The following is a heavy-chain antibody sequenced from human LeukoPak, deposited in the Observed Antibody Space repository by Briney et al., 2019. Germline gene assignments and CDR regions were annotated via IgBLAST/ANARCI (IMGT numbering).Heavy chain of an antibody. CDR1: GGTFSSDI. Sequence: ASVKVSCKTSGGTFSSDIISWVRQAPGQGLEWVGWINPNSGGTNYAQKFQGRVTMTRDTSISTAYMELSRLRSDDTAVYYCARGKYSSGSAPSLYWGQGTLVTVSS. J-gene: IGHJ4*02. CDR3: ARGKYSSGSAPSLY. V-gene: IGHV1-2*02. CDR2: INPNSGGT. D-gene: IGHD6-19*01.